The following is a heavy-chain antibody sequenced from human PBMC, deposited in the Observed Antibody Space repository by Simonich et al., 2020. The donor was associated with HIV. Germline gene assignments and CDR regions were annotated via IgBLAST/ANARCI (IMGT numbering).Heavy chain of an antibody. J-gene: IGHJ1*01. CDR2: INPSTGST. CDR3: ARVDIATAGRYFHH. V-gene: IGHV1-46*01. Sequence: QVQLEQSGAEVKKPGASVKVSCKASGYTFTGYFIHLVRQAPGQGIEWLGMINPSTGSTNYAQRFQGRLPMTRDMSTSPVYMALCSLRSEDTAVFYCARVDIATAGRYFHHWGQGTLVTVSS. D-gene: IGHD6-13*01. CDR1: GYTFTGYF.